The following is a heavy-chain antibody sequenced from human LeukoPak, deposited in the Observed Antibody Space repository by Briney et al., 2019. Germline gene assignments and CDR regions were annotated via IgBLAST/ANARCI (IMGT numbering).Heavy chain of an antibody. CDR2: ISYDGSNK. D-gene: IGHD3-9*01. J-gene: IGHJ4*02. CDR3: ARAVYDILTGYYIDY. CDR1: GFTFSRYG. V-gene: IGHV3-30*19. Sequence: PGRSLRLSCAASGFTFSRYGMHWVRQAPGKGLEWVAVISYDGSNKYYADSVKGRFTISRDNSKNTLYLQMNSLRAEDTAVYYCARAVYDILTGYYIDYWGQGTLVTVSS.